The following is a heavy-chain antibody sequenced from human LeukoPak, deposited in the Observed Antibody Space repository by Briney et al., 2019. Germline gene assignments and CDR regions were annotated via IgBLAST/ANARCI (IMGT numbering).Heavy chain of an antibody. D-gene: IGHD7-27*01. CDR2: ISSSGNTV. Sequence: HAGGSLRLSCAASGFTVISYEMNWVRQAPGKGLEWISYISSSGNTVYYADSVKGRFTISRDNARNSLYLHMNSLRAEDTAVFYCARDRANWGTVWYFDLWGRGTLVTVSS. CDR3: ARDRANWGTVWYFDL. V-gene: IGHV3-48*03. CDR1: GFTVISYE. J-gene: IGHJ2*01.